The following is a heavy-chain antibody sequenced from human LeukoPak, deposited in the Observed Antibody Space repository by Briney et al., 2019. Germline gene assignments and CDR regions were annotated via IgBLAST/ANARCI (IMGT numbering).Heavy chain of an antibody. J-gene: IGHJ4*02. Sequence: GGSLRLSCAASGFTFSSYAMSWVRQAPGKGLEWVSAVSGSGGSTYYADSVKGRFTISRDNSKNTLYLQVNSLRAEDTAVYYFAKDYGSGSYPFDYWGQGTLVTVSS. CDR3: AKDYGSGSYPFDY. D-gene: IGHD3-10*01. CDR1: GFTFSSYA. V-gene: IGHV3-23*01. CDR2: VSGSGGST.